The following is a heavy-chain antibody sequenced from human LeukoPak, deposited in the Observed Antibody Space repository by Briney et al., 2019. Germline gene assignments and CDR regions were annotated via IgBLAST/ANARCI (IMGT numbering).Heavy chain of an antibody. CDR2: SNPHGGAT. V-gene: IGHV1-2*02. D-gene: IGHD1-1*01. CDR3: ATSSTVTHTRDP. J-gene: IGHJ5*02. Sequence: GASVKVSCKASGYGFSYVYFNWVRQAPGPGLEWMGWSNPHGGATNYAQRCQGRISMDASFDTAYIELSRLTSDDTAVYYCATSSTVTHTRDPWGQGTLVTVSS. CDR1: GYGFSYVY.